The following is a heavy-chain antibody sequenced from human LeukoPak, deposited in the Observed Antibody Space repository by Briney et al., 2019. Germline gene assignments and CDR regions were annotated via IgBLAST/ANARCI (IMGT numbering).Heavy chain of an antibody. V-gene: IGHV3-20*04. Sequence: GGSLRLSCVASGFNIDSYGMGWVRQVPGKGLEWVSGINQNGENIGYADSVKGRFTISRDNARRSQHLQMNSLRAEDTALYYCARMKLGIRQGIGGQGTLVTVSS. CDR3: ARMKLGIRQGI. CDR1: GFNIDSYG. D-gene: IGHD7-27*01. CDR2: INQNGENI. J-gene: IGHJ4*02.